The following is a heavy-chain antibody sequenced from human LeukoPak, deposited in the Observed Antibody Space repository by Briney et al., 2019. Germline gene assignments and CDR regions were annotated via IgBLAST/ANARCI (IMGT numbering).Heavy chain of an antibody. CDR3: AKSLSSGWNPLYFDY. V-gene: IGHV3-23*01. CDR1: GFTFSNYV. J-gene: IGHJ4*02. CDR2: IGGSDGST. Sequence: PGGSLRLSCAASGFTFSNYVMTWVRQAPGKGLEWVSAIGGSDGSTYHADSVKGRFTISRDNSKNTLYLQMNSLRAEDTAVYYCAKSLSSGWNPLYFDYWGQGTLVTVSS. D-gene: IGHD6-19*01.